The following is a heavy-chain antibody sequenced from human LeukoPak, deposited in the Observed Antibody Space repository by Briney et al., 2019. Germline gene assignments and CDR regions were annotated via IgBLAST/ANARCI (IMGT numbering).Heavy chain of an antibody. CDR1: GYTFTSYA. D-gene: IGHD6-13*01. CDR2: INTNTGNP. CDR3: ASDPVTGYSSSWYEGAFDI. V-gene: IGHV7-4-1*02. J-gene: IGHJ3*02. Sequence: ASVKVSCKASGYTFTSYAMNWVRQAPGQGLERMGWINTNTGNPTYAQGFTGRFVFSLDTSVSTAYLQISSLKAEDTAVYYCASDPVTGYSSSWYEGAFDIWGQGTMVTVSS.